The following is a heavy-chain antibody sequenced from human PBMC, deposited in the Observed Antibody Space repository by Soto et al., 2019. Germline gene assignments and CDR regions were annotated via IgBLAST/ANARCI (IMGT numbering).Heavy chain of an antibody. CDR1: GYTFSRSG. CDR3: SRSGSVPYYYYGLDV. V-gene: IGHV1-18*01. CDR2: ISTYNGDA. J-gene: IGHJ6*02. D-gene: IGHD1-26*01. Sequence: QVQLVQSGAEVRKPGASVKVSCKTSGYTFSRSGISWVRQAPGQGLEWMGWISTYNGDANYAQKLQGRVPMTTDTTTSTAFMELGSLTSDDTAVYYCSRSGSVPYYYYGLDVWGQGTTVTVSS.